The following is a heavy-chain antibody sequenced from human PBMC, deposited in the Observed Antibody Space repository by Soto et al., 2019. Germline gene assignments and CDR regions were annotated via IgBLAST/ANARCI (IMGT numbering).Heavy chain of an antibody. D-gene: IGHD1-20*01. J-gene: IGHJ4*02. CDR1: GFTFSSYP. Sequence: VQLLESGGGVVQPGGSLRLSCVASGFTFSSYPMHWVRQAPGKGLEWVTLISYDGSNQYYADSVKGRFTISRDNSKDTLYLQMHSLTSDDTAVYFCARGPITQTSFIDHWGQGTLVTVSS. CDR3: ARGPITQTSFIDH. V-gene: IGHV3-30-3*01. CDR2: ISYDGSNQ.